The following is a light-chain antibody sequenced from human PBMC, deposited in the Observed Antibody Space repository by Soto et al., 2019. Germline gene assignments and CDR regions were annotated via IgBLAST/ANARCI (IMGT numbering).Light chain of an antibody. CDR3: QEYNTWPWT. V-gene: IGKV3-15*01. CDR1: QSISSD. J-gene: IGKJ1*01. CDR2: GAS. Sequence: VLSQSPDALSLSTGERATLSCRASQSISSDYLVWYQQKPGQAPRLLIYGASTRATGIPARFTGSGSGTEFILTITSLQSEDSAVYYCQEYNTWPWTFGQGTKVDIK.